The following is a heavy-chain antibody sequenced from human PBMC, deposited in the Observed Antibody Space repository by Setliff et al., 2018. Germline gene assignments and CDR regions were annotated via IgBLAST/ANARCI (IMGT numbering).Heavy chain of an antibody. D-gene: IGHD2-2*01. CDR2: LYYSGTT. J-gene: IGHJ3*02. V-gene: IGHV4-59*08. CDR1: GASISGYY. Sequence: SETLSLTCSVSGASISGYYWSWIRQSPTKGLEWIGSLYYSGTTSYNPSLKSRVTISVDMSKNHLSLKLSSVTAADTAVYYCARHIWGAKMQLPHDVFDIWGQGTMVTVSS. CDR3: ARHIWGAKMQLPHDVFDI.